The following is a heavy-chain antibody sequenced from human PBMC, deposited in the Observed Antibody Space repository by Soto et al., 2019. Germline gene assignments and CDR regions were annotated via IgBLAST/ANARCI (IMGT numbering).Heavy chain of an antibody. CDR3: ARGPHALERPKFDY. D-gene: IGHD1-1*01. Sequence: QVQLVQSGAEVKKPGSSVKVSCKASGGTFSKYAISWVRQAPGQGLEWMGGIIPIFGTANYAQKFQGRVTITADESTSTAYRELSSLRSEDTAVYYCARGPHALERPKFDYWGQGTLVTVSS. CDR2: IIPIFGTA. CDR1: GGTFSKYA. J-gene: IGHJ4*02. V-gene: IGHV1-69*01.